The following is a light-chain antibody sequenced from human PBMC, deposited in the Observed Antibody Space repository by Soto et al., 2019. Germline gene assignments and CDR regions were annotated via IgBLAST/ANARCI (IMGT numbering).Light chain of an antibody. V-gene: IGLV1-51*01. J-gene: IGLJ2*01. CDR2: DND. CDR1: SSNIGNNY. CDR3: ATWDSSLSAGV. Sequence: QSVLTQPPSVSAAPGQKVTISCSGSSSNIGNNYVFWYQQLPGTAPKLLIYDNDKRPSGIPDRFSGSKSGTSATLGITGLQTGDEADYYCATWDSSLSAGVFGGWTKLTVL.